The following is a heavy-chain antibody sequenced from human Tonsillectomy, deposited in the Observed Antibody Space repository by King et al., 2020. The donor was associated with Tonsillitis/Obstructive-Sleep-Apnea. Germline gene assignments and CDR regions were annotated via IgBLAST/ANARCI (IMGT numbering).Heavy chain of an antibody. J-gene: IGHJ4*02. Sequence: HVQLQESGPGLVKPSQTLSLTCTVSGGSISSGGYYWSWIRQHPGKGLEWIGYIYYSGSTYYNPSLKSRVTISVDTSKNQFSLKLSSVTAADTAVYYCARGYCSSTSCSPFDYWGQGTLVTVSS. CDR2: IYYSGST. D-gene: IGHD2-2*01. V-gene: IGHV4-31*03. CDR1: GGSISSGGYY. CDR3: ARGYCSSTSCSPFDY.